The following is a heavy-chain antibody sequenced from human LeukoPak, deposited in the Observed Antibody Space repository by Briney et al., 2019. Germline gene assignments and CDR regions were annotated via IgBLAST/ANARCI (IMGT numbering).Heavy chain of an antibody. CDR3: ARDADRERDIVVVVADGGNWFDP. CDR2: INTNTGNP. CDR1: GYTFTSYA. Sequence: GASVKVSCKASGYTFTSYAMNWVRQAPGQGLEWMGWINTNTGNPTYAQGFTGRFVFSLDTSVSTAYLQISSLKAEDTAVYYCARDADRERDIVVVVADGGNWFDPWGQGTLVTASP. D-gene: IGHD2-15*01. J-gene: IGHJ5*02. V-gene: IGHV7-4-1*02.